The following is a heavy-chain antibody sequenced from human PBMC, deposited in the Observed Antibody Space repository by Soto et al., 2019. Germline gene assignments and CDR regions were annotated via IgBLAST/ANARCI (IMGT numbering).Heavy chain of an antibody. CDR1: GYTVTSYC. Sequence: QVQLQLSGAEVKKPGASLKVSCRASGYTVTSYCISWVRQAPGQGLEWLAWINPENGDTKYGQKFQGRVTMTTDTSTSTAYMELRSLRSDDTAMYYCARDQSTFLGDSDYWGQGTLVAVSS. CDR3: ARDQSTFLGDSDY. CDR2: INPENGDT. V-gene: IGHV1-18*01. J-gene: IGHJ4*02. D-gene: IGHD3-3*01.